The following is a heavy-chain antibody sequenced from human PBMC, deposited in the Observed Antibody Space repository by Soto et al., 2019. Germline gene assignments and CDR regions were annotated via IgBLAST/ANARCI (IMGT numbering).Heavy chain of an antibody. Sequence: PGESLKISCQCSGYTFSNFWIGWVRQLPGKGLEWMGIIYPGDHETRYSPSFHGKVTISADKSINTAYLQWNSLEASDTAFYFCARSPRRSPYFDYWGQGALVTVSS. CDR1: GYTFSNFW. CDR3: ARSPRRSPYFDY. V-gene: IGHV5-51*01. CDR2: IYPGDHET. J-gene: IGHJ4*02.